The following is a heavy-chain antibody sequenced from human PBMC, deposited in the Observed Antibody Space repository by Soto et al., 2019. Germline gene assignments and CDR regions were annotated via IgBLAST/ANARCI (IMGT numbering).Heavy chain of an antibody. J-gene: IGHJ6*03. V-gene: IGHV1-69*02. CDR3: ASTAELLLGDYYYYYYMDV. CDR2: IIPILGIA. Sequence: SVKVSCKASGGTFSSYTISWVRQAPGQGLEWMGRIIPILGIANYAQKFQGRVTITADKSTSTAYMELSSLRSEDTAVYYCASTAELLLGDYYYYYYMDVWGKGTTVTVSS. CDR1: GGTFSSYT. D-gene: IGHD3-10*01.